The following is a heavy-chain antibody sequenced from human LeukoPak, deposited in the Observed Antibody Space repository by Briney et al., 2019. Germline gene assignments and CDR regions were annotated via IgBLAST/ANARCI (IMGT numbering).Heavy chain of an antibody. D-gene: IGHD3-10*01. J-gene: IGHJ4*01. CDR3: ASRAYGLGSFNY. CDR1: GGSISSTSYY. V-gene: IGHV4-39*01. Sequence: PSETLSLTCTVSGGSISSTSYYWDWIRQPPGKGLEWIGSIYNSGTTYYNPSLKSRVTISVDTSKNQFSLKVSSVTAADTAVYYCASRAYGLGSFNYWGQGTLVTVSS. CDR2: IYNSGTT.